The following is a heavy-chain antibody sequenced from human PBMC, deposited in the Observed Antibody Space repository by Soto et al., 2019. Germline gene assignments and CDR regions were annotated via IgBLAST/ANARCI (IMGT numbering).Heavy chain of an antibody. CDR3: AREPAPGAFDI. V-gene: IGHV3-30-3*01. Sequence: QVQLVESGGGVVQPGRSLRLSCAASGFTFSSYAMHWVRQAPGKGLEWVAVISYDGSNKYYADSVKGRFTISRDNSKNTLYLQMNSLRAEDTAVYYCAREPAPGAFDIWGQGTMVTVSS. J-gene: IGHJ3*02. CDR1: GFTFSSYA. CDR2: ISYDGSNK.